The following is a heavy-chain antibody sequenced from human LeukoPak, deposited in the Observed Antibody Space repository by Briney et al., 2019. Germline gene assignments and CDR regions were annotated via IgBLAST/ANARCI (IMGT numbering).Heavy chain of an antibody. J-gene: IGHJ6*03. D-gene: IGHD4-11*01. Sequence: GRSLRLSCAASGFTFSSYGMHWVRQARGKGLEWVAVIWYDGSNQDYADSVKGRFTISRDNSKNTLYLQMNSLRAEDTAVYYCVKDEVAVITIPYYYMDVWGKGTTVTVSS. CDR3: VKDEVAVITIPYYYMDV. V-gene: IGHV3-33*06. CDR2: IWYDGSNQ. CDR1: GFTFSSYG.